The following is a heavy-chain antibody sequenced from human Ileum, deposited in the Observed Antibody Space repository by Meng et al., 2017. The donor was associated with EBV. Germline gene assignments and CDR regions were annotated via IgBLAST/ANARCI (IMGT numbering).Heavy chain of an antibody. Sequence: QRRRQESGPGPVKRTGIRSPTWTVSGGSISSSSYYWGWIRQPPGKGLEWIGSIYYSGSTYYNPSLKSRVTISVDTSKNQFSLKLSSVTAADTAVYYCARELMYCSGGSCYPFDYWGQGTLVTVSS. V-gene: IGHV4-39*07. CDR3: ARELMYCSGGSCYPFDY. CDR1: GGSISSSSYY. CDR2: IYYSGST. D-gene: IGHD2-15*01. J-gene: IGHJ4*02.